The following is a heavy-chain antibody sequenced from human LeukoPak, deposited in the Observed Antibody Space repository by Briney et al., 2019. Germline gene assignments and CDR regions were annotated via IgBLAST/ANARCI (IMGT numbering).Heavy chain of an antibody. V-gene: IGHV4-31*03. D-gene: IGHD4-4*01. CDR3: ARINYSNYYYYGMDV. CDR1: GGSISSGGFY. Sequence: PSETLSLTCTVSGGSISSGGFYWSWIRQHPGKGLEWIGYIYYSGSTYYNPSLKSRVTISVDTSKNHFSLKLSSVTAADTAVYYCARINYSNYYYYGMDVWGQGTTVTVSS. J-gene: IGHJ6*02. CDR2: IYYSGST.